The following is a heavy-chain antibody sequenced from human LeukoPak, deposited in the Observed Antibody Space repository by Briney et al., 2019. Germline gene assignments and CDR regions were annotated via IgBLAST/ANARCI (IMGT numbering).Heavy chain of an antibody. CDR3: AREGPSSGYVGY. V-gene: IGHV4-59*01. CDR2: IYYSGST. Sequence: PSETLSLTCTVSGGSIRSYYWSWIRQPPGKGLEWIGYIYYSGSTNYNPSLKSRVTISVDTSKNQFSLKLSSVTAADTAVYYCAREGPSSGYVGYWGQGTLVTVSS. CDR1: GGSIRSYY. D-gene: IGHD5-12*01. J-gene: IGHJ4*02.